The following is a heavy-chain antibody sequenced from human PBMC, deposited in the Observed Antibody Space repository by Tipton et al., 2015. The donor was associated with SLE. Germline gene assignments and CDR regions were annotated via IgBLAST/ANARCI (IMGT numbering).Heavy chain of an antibody. CDR1: GGSFSGYY. CDR3: ARDGLVGATKGDW. CDR2: INHSGST. J-gene: IGHJ4*02. D-gene: IGHD1-26*01. V-gene: IGHV4-34*01. Sequence: TLSLTCAVYGGSFSGYYWSWIRQPPGKGLEWIGEINHSGSTNYNPSLKSRVTISVDTSKNQFSLKLSSVTAEDTAVYYCARDGLVGATKGDWWGQGTLVTVSS.